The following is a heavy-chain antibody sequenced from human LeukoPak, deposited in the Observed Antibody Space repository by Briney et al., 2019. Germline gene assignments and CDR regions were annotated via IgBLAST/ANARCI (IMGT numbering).Heavy chain of an antibody. CDR2: IYHSGST. V-gene: IGHV4-38-2*01. D-gene: IGHD3-16*02. Sequence: SETLSLTCAVSGYSISSGYYWGWIRQPPGKGLEWIGSIYHSGSTYYNPSLKSQVTISVDTSKNQFSLKLSSVTAADTAVYYCAGRKGRLGELSSFDAFDIWGQGTMVTVSS. J-gene: IGHJ3*02. CDR3: AGRKGRLGELSSFDAFDI. CDR1: GYSISSGYY.